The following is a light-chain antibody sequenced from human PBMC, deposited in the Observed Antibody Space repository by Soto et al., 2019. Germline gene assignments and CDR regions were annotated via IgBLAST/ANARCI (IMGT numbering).Light chain of an antibody. CDR3: QSYDSAAFVV. CDR1: SGRIASNY. CDR2: EDD. Sequence: NFMLTQPHSVSGSPGKTVTISCTRSSGRIASNYVQWYQQRPGSVPTIVIYEDDQRLSGVPDRFSGSVDSSSNSASLIISGLKSEDEADYYCQSYDSAAFVVFGGGTQLTVL. V-gene: IGLV6-57*04. J-gene: IGLJ2*01.